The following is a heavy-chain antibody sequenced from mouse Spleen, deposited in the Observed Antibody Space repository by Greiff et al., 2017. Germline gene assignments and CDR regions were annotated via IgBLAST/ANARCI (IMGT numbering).Heavy chain of an antibody. CDR3: AREVTYYFDY. D-gene: IGHD2-2*01. CDR1: GYTFTDYV. CDR2: IYPGSGST. Sequence: LVESGPELVKPGASVKMSCKASGYTFTDYVISWVKQRTGQGLEWIGEIYPGSGSTYYNEKFKGKATLTVDKSSSTAYMQLSSPTSEDSAVYYCAREVTYYFDYWGQGTTLTVSS. V-gene: IGHV1-77*01. J-gene: IGHJ2*01.